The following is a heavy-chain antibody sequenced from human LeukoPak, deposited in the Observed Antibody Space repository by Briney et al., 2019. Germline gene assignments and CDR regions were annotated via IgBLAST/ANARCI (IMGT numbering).Heavy chain of an antibody. Sequence: KPSETLSLTCTVSGSSISSYYWSWIRQPPGKGLEWIGYIYYSGSTNYNPSLKSRVTISVDTSKNQFSLKLSSVTAADTAVYYCAREGYCSGGSCYLYNWFDPWGQGTLVTVSS. V-gene: IGHV4-59*01. D-gene: IGHD2-15*01. CDR1: GSSISSYY. CDR3: AREGYCSGGSCYLYNWFDP. J-gene: IGHJ5*02. CDR2: IYYSGST.